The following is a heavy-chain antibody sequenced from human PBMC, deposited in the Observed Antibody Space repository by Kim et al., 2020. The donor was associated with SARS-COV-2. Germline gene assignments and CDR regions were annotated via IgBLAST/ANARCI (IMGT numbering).Heavy chain of an antibody. CDR3: ARQRVTMIVAPPAN. CDR2: IYYSGST. CDR1: GGSISSSSYY. V-gene: IGHV4-39*01. Sequence: SETLSLTCTVSGGSISSSSYYWGWIRQPPGKGLEWIGNIYYSGSTYYNPSLKSRVTISVDTSKNQFSLKLSPVTAADTAVYYCARQRVTMIVAPPANWGQGTMVPVSS. D-gene: IGHD3-22*01. J-gene: IGHJ3*01.